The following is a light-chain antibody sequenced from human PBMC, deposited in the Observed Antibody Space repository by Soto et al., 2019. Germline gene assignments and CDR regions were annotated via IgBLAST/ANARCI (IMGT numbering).Light chain of an antibody. CDR2: EVN. CDR3: CSYAGSSTVV. V-gene: IGLV2-23*02. CDR1: SSDVGSYNH. J-gene: IGLJ2*01. Sequence: QSALTQPASVSGSPGQSITISCTGTSSDVGSYNHVSWYQQHPGKVPKLMIYEVNKWPSGVSNRFSGSKSGNTASLRISGLQAEDEADYYCCSYAGSSTVVFGGGTKVTVL.